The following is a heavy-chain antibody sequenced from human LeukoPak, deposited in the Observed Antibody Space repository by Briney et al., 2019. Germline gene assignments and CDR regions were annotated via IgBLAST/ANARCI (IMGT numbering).Heavy chain of an antibody. Sequence: ASVKVSCTASGGIFSNYAISWVRQAPGQGLEWMGGIIPIFGTANYAEKFRGRVTITADETTSTAYMELSRLKSEDTAVYYCARDSSEFRSLIPHWGQGTLVTVSS. D-gene: IGHD2-21*01. V-gene: IGHV1-69*13. J-gene: IGHJ1*01. CDR2: IIPIFGTA. CDR3: ARDSSEFRSLIPH. CDR1: GGIFSNYA.